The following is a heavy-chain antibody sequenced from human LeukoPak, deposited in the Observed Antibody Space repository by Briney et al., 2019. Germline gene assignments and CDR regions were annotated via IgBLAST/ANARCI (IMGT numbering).Heavy chain of an antibody. Sequence: PGXXLRLSCAASGFTLSNYWMHWVRQAPGEGGVWVSRINTEGRSTIYADSVKGGFTIYRENAKNTLYVQINSLRAEDTAIYYCGRGFALVPAGIPDYWGQGILVTVSS. CDR1: GFTLSNYW. CDR3: GRGFALVPAGIPDY. J-gene: IGHJ4*02. D-gene: IGHD2-2*02. V-gene: IGHV3-74*01. CDR2: INTEGRST.